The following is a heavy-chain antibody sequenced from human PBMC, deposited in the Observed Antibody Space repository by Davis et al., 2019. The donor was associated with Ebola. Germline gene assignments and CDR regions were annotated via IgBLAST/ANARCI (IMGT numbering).Heavy chain of an antibody. V-gene: IGHV3-74*01. CDR3: ARDRGFYADYDYYYYGMDV. CDR2: INSDGSST. Sequence: HTGGSLRPSCAASGFTFSSYGMHWVRHAPGKGLVWVSRINSDGSSTSYADSVKGRFTISRDNAKNTVYLQMNSLRAEDTAVYYCARDRGFYADYDYYYYGMDVWGQGTTVTVS. CDR1: GFTFSSYG. J-gene: IGHJ6*02. D-gene: IGHD4-17*01.